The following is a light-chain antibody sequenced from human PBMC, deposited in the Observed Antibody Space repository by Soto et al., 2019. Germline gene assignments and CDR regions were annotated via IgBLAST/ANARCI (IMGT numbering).Light chain of an antibody. CDR3: QQLNSYPR. CDR1: QGISSY. Sequence: IQLTQSPSSLSASVGDRVTITCRASQGISSYLAWYQQKPGKAPKLLIYAASTLQSGVPSRFSGSGSGTDFTLTIGSLQPEDFATYYCQQLNSYPRFGQGTRLEIK. CDR2: AAS. J-gene: IGKJ5*01. V-gene: IGKV1-9*01.